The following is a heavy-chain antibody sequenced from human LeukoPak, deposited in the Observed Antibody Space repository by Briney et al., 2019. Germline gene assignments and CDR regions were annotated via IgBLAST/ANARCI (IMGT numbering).Heavy chain of an antibody. CDR3: ARDMRWLQLNY. D-gene: IGHD5-24*01. Sequence: GGSLRLSCAASGFTFSSYSMNWVRQAPGKGLEWVSSISSSSYIYYADSVKGRFTISRDNAKNSLYLQMNSLRAEDTAVYYCARDMRWLQLNYWGQGTLVTVSS. J-gene: IGHJ4*02. V-gene: IGHV3-21*01. CDR2: ISSSSYI. CDR1: GFTFSSYS.